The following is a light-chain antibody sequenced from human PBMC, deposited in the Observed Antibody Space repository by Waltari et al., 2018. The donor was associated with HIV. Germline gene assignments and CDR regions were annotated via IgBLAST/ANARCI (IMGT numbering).Light chain of an antibody. CDR3: HQYVTSPWT. CDR2: SVS. J-gene: IGKJ1*01. CDR1: QSVSGSY. Sequence: EIVVKNVTGTLSLSPGETATLPCRASQSVSGSYLAWYQQKPGQPPRLLIYSVSNRATGIPDRVSGSGSGTDFTLTISRLEPEDSAVYYCHQYVTSPWTFGQGTKVEIK. V-gene: IGKV3-20*01.